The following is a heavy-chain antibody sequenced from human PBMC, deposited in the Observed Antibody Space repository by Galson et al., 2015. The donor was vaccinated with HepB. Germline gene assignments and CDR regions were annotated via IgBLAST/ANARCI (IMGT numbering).Heavy chain of an antibody. CDR1: GLTFSDYY. CDR2: ISSSTIYT. J-gene: IGHJ4*02. CDR3: ARVADSDYGDHAHFDS. Sequence: SLRLSCAASGLTFSDYYMSWLRQAPGKGLEWVSYISSSTIYTNYADSVKGRFTISRDNVKNSMYLQMNSLRAEDTAVYYCARVADSDYGDHAHFDSWGLGTLVTVSS. D-gene: IGHD4-17*01. V-gene: IGHV3-11*06.